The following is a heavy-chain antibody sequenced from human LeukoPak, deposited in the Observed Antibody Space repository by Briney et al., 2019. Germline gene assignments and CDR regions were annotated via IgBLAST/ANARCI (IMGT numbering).Heavy chain of an antibody. CDR2: IYSGGST. Sequence: PGGSLRLSCAASGFTVSTNYMTWVRQAPGKGLEWASVIYSGGSTYYADSVKGRFTISRDNSKNTLYLQMNSLRAEDTAVYYCTRDDPKWLYQGAFDIWGQGTMLTVSS. CDR3: TRDDPKWLYQGAFDI. D-gene: IGHD3-22*01. V-gene: IGHV3-66*01. CDR1: GFTVSTNY. J-gene: IGHJ3*02.